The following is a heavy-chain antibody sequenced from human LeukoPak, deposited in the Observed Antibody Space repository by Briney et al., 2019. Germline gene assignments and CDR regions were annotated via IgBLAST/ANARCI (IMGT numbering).Heavy chain of an antibody. CDR3: ARDAPQVPAAGVLAS. CDR2: MYSGGDT. J-gene: IGHJ5*02. CDR1: GFTVSDNY. D-gene: IGHD6-13*01. V-gene: IGHV3-53*01. Sequence: GGSLILSCAASGFTVSDNYMSWVRQAPGKGLEWVSVMYSGGDTYYANSVKGRFTFSRDISKNTLYLQMSGLRTEDTAMYYCARDAPQVPAAGVLASWGRGTLVTVSS.